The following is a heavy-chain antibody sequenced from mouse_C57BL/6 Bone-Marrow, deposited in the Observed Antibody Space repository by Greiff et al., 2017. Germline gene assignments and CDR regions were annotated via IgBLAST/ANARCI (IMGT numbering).Heavy chain of an antibody. D-gene: IGHD2-5*01. CDR1: GFSLTSYA. CDR3: AREDYSNPYAMDY. CDR2: IWTGGGT. Sequence: VQRVESGPGLVAPSQSLSITCTVSGFSLTSYAISWVRQPPGKGLEWLGVIWTGGGTNYNSALKSRLSISKDNSKSQVFLKMNSLQTDDTARYYCAREDYSNPYAMDYWGQGTSVTVSS. V-gene: IGHV2-9-1*01. J-gene: IGHJ4*01.